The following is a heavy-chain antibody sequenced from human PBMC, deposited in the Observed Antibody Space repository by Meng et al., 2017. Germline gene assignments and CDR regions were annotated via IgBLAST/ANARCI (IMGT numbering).Heavy chain of an antibody. CDR3: TVGRGYYYGLDY. D-gene: IGHD3-22*01. V-gene: IGHV3-49*03. J-gene: IGHJ4*02. Sequence: GESLKISCTASGFTFGDFAMSWFRQAPGKGLEWVGFIRSKPYGGTPEYAASVKGRFTISRDDSENIAYLQMTSLETEDTAVYYCTVGRGYYYGLDYWGQGTLVTVSS. CDR1: GFTFGDFA. CDR2: IRSKPYGGTP.